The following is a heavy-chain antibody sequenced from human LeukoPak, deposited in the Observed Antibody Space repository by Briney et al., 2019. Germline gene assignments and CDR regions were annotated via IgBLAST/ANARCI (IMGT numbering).Heavy chain of an antibody. D-gene: IGHD3-22*01. CDR2: ISAYNGNT. CDR1: GYTFTSYD. Sequence: ASVKVSCKASGYTFTSYDISWARQAPGQGLEWMGWISAYNGNTNYAQKLQGRVTMTTDTSTSYMELRSLRSDDTAVYYCSYYYDSSGPYYFDYWGQGTLVTVSS. V-gene: IGHV1-18*01. J-gene: IGHJ4*02. CDR3: SYYYDSSGPYYFDY.